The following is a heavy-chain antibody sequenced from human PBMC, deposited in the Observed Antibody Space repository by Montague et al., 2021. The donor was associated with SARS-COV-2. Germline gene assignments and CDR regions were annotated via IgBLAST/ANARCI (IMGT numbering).Heavy chain of an antibody. CDR3: ARHRITIFLGRMFDY. D-gene: IGHD3-9*01. CDR1: GGSFSGYY. J-gene: IGHJ4*02. Sequence: SETLSLTCAVYGGSFSGYYWSWIRQPPGKGLEWIGEINHSGSTXXXPPXXXRVTISVDTSKNQFSLKLSSVTAADTAVYYCARHRITIFLGRMFDYWGQGTLVTVSS. V-gene: IGHV4-34*01. CDR2: INHSGST.